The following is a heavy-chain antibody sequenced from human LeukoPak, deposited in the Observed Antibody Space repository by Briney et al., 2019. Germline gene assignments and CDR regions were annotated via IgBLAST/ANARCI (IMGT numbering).Heavy chain of an antibody. V-gene: IGHV3-30*04. CDR2: ISYGGSNK. J-gene: IGHJ4*02. CDR1: GFTFSSYA. CDR3: ASESRDSGSYYVY. Sequence: PGRSLRLSCADSGFTFSSYAMHWVRQAPGKGLEWVAVISYGGSNKYYADSVKGRFTISRDNSKNTLYLQMNSLRAEDTAVYYCASESRDSGSYYVYWGQGTLVTVSS. D-gene: IGHD1-26*01.